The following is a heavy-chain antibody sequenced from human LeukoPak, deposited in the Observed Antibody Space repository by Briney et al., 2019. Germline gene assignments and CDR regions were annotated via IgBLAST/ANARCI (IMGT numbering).Heavy chain of an antibody. J-gene: IGHJ3*02. Sequence: GGSLTLSCAASRFTFSSYAMNWVRQAPGKGLEWVSGIGYTGDSTFYADSVKGRFTVSRDSSKNTLFLHMNSLRAEDTALYYCAKSPTVDAAFDIWGQGTMVTVSS. CDR3: AKSPTVDAAFDI. V-gene: IGHV3-23*01. CDR2: IGYTGDST. D-gene: IGHD4-23*01. CDR1: RFTFSSYA.